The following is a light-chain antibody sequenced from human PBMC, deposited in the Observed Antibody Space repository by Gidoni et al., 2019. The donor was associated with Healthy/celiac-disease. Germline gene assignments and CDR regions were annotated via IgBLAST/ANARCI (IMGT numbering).Light chain of an antibody. CDR1: QSVSSSY. CDR3: QQYGSSPLTLT. Sequence: EIVLTQSPGPLSLSPGERATLSCRASQSVSSSYLAWYQQKPGQAPRRLIYGASSRATGIPDRFSGSGSGTDFTLTISRLEPEDFAVYYCQQYGSSPLTLTFGGGTKVEIK. J-gene: IGKJ4*01. CDR2: GAS. V-gene: IGKV3-20*01.